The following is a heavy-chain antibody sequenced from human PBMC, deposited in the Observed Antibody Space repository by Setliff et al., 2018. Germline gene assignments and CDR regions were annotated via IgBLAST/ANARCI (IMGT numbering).Heavy chain of an antibody. V-gene: IGHV4-39*01. CDR2: IYYSGST. J-gene: IGHJ5*02. Sequence: SETLSLTCTVSGGSISSSSYYWGWIRQPPGKGLEYIGSIYYSGSTYYNASLKSRVTISVDTSKNQFSLKLSSVTVADTAVYYCARGATPRPTWYGVDWFDPWGQGTLVTVSS. CDR1: GGSISSSSYY. D-gene: IGHD3-10*01. CDR3: ARGATPRPTWYGVDWFDP.